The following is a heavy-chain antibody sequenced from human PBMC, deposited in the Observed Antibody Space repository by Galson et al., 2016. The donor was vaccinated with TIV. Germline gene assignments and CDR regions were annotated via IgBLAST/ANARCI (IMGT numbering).Heavy chain of an antibody. CDR2: ISSDGSNK. J-gene: IGHJ4*02. V-gene: IGHV3-30*04. CDR3: AKEVQRRLHY. Sequence: LRLSCAASGFTFSSYAMHWVRQTPGKGLEWVALISSDGSNKYAADSVKGRFTISRDNSKNMLYLQMNSLRAEDTAVYYCAKEVQRRLHYWGQGTLVTVSS. D-gene: IGHD1-1*01. CDR1: GFTFSSYA.